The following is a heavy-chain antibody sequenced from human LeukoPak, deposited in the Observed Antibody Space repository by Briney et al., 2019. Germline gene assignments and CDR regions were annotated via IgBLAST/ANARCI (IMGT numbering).Heavy chain of an antibody. Sequence: AETQSLTCTVSGGSVHSYDHYWAWIRQPPGKGREWMGTIYSSATTSYNPSLKTRVPISVDTSSNHLSLNLISVTAADTALYYCARQPHSYGPDYYYYYMYLWGTGTTVTVSS. CDR3: ARQPHSYGPDYYYYYMYL. V-gene: IGHV4-39*01. CDR2: IYSSATT. J-gene: IGHJ6*03. CDR1: GGSVHSYDHY. D-gene: IGHD5-18*01.